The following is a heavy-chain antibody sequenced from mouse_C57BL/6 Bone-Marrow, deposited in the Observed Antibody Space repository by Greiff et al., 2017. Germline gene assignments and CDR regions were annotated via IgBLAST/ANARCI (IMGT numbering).Heavy chain of an antibody. J-gene: IGHJ2*01. CDR1: GYTFTSYW. CDR2: IDPSGSST. CDR3: ARSEYGGY. D-gene: IGHD1-2*01. Sequence: VQLQQPGAELVKPGASVKLSCKASGYTFTSYWMQWVKQRPGQGLEWIGEIDPSGSSTNYNEKFKGKATLTVDTSTSPAFMQLSSLTSEDSAVYYCARSEYGGYWCQGTTPTVTA. V-gene: IGHV1-50*01.